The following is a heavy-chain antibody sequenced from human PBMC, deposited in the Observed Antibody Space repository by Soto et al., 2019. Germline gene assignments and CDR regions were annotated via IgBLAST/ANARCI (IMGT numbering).Heavy chain of an antibody. CDR3: ARDKRITIFGVVIEGDPTDYYGMDV. V-gene: IGHV4-30-2*05. CDR2: TYHSGNP. CDR1: GDTISTGGYT. J-gene: IGHJ6*02. D-gene: IGHD3-3*01. Sequence: SETLSLTCDVSGDTISTGGYTWAWIRQPPGKALEWIGHTYHSGNPYYNPSLKSRVTISVDTSKNQFSLKLSSVTAADTAVYYCARDKRITIFGVVIEGDPTDYYGMDVWGQGTTVTVSS.